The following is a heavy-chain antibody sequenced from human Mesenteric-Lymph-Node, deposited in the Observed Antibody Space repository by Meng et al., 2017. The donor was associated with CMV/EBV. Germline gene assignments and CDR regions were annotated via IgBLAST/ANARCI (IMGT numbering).Heavy chain of an antibody. CDR1: RGTFRSYA. V-gene: IGHV1-69*04. Sequence: KASRGTFRSYAISWVRQGPGQGLEWMVRIIPILGIANYAQTFQGRVTITADKSTSTAYMELSSLRSEDTAVYYCARARVVVDSFNLDYWGQGTLVTVSS. CDR3: ARARVVVDSFNLDY. CDR2: IIPILGIA. J-gene: IGHJ4*02. D-gene: IGHD1-14*01.